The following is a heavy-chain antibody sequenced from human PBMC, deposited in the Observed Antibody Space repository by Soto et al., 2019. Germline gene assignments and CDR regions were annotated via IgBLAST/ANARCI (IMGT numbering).Heavy chain of an antibody. CDR1: GFTFSSYA. V-gene: IGHV3-23*01. Sequence: EVQLLESGGGLVQPGGSLRLSCAASGFTFSSYAMSWVRQAPGKGLEWVSAISGSGGSTYYADSVKGRFTISRDNSKNTLYLKMNSLRAEDTAVYDCASDVDYDSSGYYYPPDCWGQGTLVTVSS. CDR2: ISGSGGST. J-gene: IGHJ4*02. D-gene: IGHD3-22*01. CDR3: ASDVDYDSSGYYYPPDC.